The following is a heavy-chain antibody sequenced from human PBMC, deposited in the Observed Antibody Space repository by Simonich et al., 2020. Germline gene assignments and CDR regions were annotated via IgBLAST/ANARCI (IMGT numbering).Heavy chain of an antibody. D-gene: IGHD4-17*01. J-gene: IGHJ4*02. V-gene: IGHV3-30*07. CDR3: ARDHDYGDYYFDY. CDR2: ISYDGSNK. Sequence: VQLVESGGGLVKPGGSLRLSCAASGFTFSSYAMHWVRQAPGKRVECVAVISYDGSNKYDANSVKGRCTISRDNSKNTLYLQMNSLRAEDTAVYYCARDHDYGDYYFDYWGQGTLVTVSS. CDR1: GFTFSSYA.